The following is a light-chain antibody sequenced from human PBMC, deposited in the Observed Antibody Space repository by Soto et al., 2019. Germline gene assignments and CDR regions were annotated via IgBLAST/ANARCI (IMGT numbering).Light chain of an antibody. J-gene: IGLJ3*02. CDR2: EAT. V-gene: IGLV2-23*01. CDR3: CSYAGGSTLV. Sequence: QSALTQPASVSGSPGQSITISCTGTSSDIGTYNLVSWYQHHPGNAPKLMIYEATKRPSGVSSRFSGSKSGNTASLTISGLQTEDEAYYYCCSYAGGSTLVFGGGTKLTVL. CDR1: SSDIGTYNL.